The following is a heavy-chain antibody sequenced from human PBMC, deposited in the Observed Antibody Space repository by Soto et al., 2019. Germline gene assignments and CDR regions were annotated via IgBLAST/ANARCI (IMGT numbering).Heavy chain of an antibody. CDR3: AKGHPNIVVVPAAMRAYYYYMDV. V-gene: IGHV3-23*01. Sequence: GGSLRLSCAASGFTFSSYAMSWVRQAPGKGLEWVSAISGSGGSTYYADSVKGRFTISRDNSKNTLYLQMNSLRAEDTAVYYCAKGHPNIVVVPAAMRAYYYYMDVWGKGTTVTVSS. J-gene: IGHJ6*03. CDR1: GFTFSSYA. D-gene: IGHD2-2*01. CDR2: ISGSGGST.